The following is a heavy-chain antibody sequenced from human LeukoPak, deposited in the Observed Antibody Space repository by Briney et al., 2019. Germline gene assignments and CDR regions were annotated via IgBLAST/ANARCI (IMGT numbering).Heavy chain of an antibody. CDR2: INHSGST. J-gene: IGHJ6*02. V-gene: IGHV4-34*01. Sequence: PSETLSLTCAVYGGSFSGYYWSWIRQPSGKGLEWIGEINHSGSTNYNPSLKSRVTISVDTSKNQFSLKLSSVTAADTAVYYCARFWGLRPYYYYYGMDVWGQGTTVTVSS. CDR3: ARFWGLRPYYYYYGMDV. CDR1: GGSFSGYY. D-gene: IGHD3-16*01.